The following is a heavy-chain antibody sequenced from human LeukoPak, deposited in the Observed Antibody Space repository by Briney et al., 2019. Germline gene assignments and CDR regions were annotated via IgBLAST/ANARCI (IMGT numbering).Heavy chain of an antibody. J-gene: IGHJ4*01. CDR1: GFTFSGYS. CDR2: ISSGSSYI. V-gene: IGHV3-21*01. Sequence: PGGSLRLSCAASGFTFSGYSVNWVRQAPGKGLEWVSSISSGSSYIYFADSVKGRFTISRDNAKNLVYLQMNSLRAEDTAVYYCARGHHLPTVTPYFFDYWGHGTLATVSS. CDR3: ARGHHLPTVTPYFFDY. D-gene: IGHD4-17*01.